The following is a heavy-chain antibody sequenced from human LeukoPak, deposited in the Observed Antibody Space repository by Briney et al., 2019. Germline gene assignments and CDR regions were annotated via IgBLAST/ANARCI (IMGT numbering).Heavy chain of an antibody. CDR2: ISYDGSNK. V-gene: IGHV3-30-3*01. CDR3: ASQLPTTYTS. J-gene: IGHJ4*02. Sequence: PGGSLRLSCAASGFTFSSYAMHWVRQAPGKGLEWVAVISYDGSNKYYADSVKGRFTIPRDNSKNTLYLQMNSLRAEDTAVYYCASQLPTTYTSWGQGTLVTVSS. D-gene: IGHD3-16*01. CDR1: GFTFSSYA.